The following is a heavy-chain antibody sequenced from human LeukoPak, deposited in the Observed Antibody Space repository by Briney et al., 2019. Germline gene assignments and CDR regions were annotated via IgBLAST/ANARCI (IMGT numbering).Heavy chain of an antibody. D-gene: IGHD6-6*01. V-gene: IGHV1-18*01. CDR1: GYTFTSYG. CDR2: ISAYNGNT. J-gene: IGHJ6*02. CDR3: ARDYVAARPKYYYYGMDV. Sequence: ASVKVSCKASGYTFTSYGISWVRQAPGRGPEWMGWISAYNGNTNYAQKLQGRVTMTTDTPTSTAYMELRSLRSDDTAVYYCARDYVAARPKYYYYGMDVWGQGTTVTVSS.